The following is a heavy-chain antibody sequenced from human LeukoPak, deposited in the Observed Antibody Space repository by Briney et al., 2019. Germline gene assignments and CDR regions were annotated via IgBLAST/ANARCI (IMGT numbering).Heavy chain of an antibody. J-gene: IGHJ4*02. Sequence: ASVKVSCTASGGTFSSYAISWVRQAPGQGLEWMGGIIPIFGTANYAQKFQGRVTMTRDMSTSTVYMELSSLRSEDTAVYYCARDRGGYYPRYFDYWGQGTLVTVSS. D-gene: IGHD3-22*01. CDR2: IIPIFGTA. CDR1: GGTFSSYA. CDR3: ARDRGGYYPRYFDY. V-gene: IGHV1-69*05.